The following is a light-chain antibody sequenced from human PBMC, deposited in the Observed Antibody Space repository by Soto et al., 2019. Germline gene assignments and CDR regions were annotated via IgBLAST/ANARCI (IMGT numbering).Light chain of an antibody. CDR2: DAS. Sequence: EIVLTQFPATLYLSPGERATLSCRASQSVSSYLAWYQQKPGQAPRLLIYDASNRATSIPARFSGSGSGTDFTLTISSLEPEDFAVYYCQQRSNWPPLTFGGGTKVEIK. J-gene: IGKJ4*01. CDR3: QQRSNWPPLT. CDR1: QSVSSY. V-gene: IGKV3-11*01.